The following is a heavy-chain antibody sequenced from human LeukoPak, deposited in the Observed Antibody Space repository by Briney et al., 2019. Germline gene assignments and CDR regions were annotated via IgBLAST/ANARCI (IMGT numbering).Heavy chain of an antibody. Sequence: HPGGSLRLSCAASGFTFSTYWMHWVRQAPGKGLVWVSRIKSGGSTNYADSVKGRFTISRDNANNTLSLQMNSLRPEDTGVYYCARAPSEIGGYYPEYFRHWGQGTLVTVSS. V-gene: IGHV3-74*01. J-gene: IGHJ1*01. D-gene: IGHD3-22*01. CDR3: ARAPSEIGGYYPEYFRH. CDR1: GFTFSTYW. CDR2: IKSGGST.